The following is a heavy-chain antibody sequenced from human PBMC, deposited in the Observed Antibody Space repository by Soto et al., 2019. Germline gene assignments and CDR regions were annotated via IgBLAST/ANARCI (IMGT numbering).Heavy chain of an antibody. CDR1: GFTFSTYS. CDR2: ITSSSSAV. J-gene: IGHJ2*01. CDR3: ARSEIAAAGAWYFDL. D-gene: IGHD6-13*01. Sequence: EVQLVESGGGLVQPGGSLRLSCAASGFTFSTYSMNWVRQAPGRGLEWVSDITSSSSAVYYSDSVKGRFTISRDNARNSLYLQMNSLRAEDTAVYYCARSEIAAAGAWYFDLWGRGTLVTVSS. V-gene: IGHV3-48*01.